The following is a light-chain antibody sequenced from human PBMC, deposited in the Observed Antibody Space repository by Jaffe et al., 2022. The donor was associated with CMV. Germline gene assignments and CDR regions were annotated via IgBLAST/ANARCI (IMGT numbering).Light chain of an antibody. CDR1: QSVSSD. J-gene: IGKJ3*01. V-gene: IGKV3-15*01. Sequence: EVVMTQSPATLSVSPGDRATLSCRASQSVSSDLAWYQQKPGQAPRLLIYGTSTRATGIPARFWGSGSGTEFTLTITSLQPEDFAVYHCQQYNNWPLTFGPGTKVDVK. CDR2: GTS. CDR3: QQYNNWPLT.